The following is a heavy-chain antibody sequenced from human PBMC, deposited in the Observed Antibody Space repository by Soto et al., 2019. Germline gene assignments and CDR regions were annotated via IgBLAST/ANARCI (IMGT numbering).Heavy chain of an antibody. J-gene: IGHJ6*02. CDR1: GGSISSYY. CDR2: IYYSGST. V-gene: IGHV4-59*08. CDR3: ARHRVPLGYSYGYYHYGMDV. Sequence: QVQLQESGPGLVKPSETLSLTCTVSGGSISSYYWSWIRQPPGKGLEWIGYIYYSGSTNYNPSLKSRVTISVDTSKNQFSLKLSSVTAADTAVYYCARHRVPLGYSYGYYHYGMDVWGQGTTVTVSS. D-gene: IGHD5-18*01.